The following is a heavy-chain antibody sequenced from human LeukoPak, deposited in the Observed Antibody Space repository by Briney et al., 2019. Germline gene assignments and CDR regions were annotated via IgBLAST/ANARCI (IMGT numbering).Heavy chain of an antibody. CDR3: ARVGRGDHTWGSYSFDY. V-gene: IGHV4-59*01. CDR2: ISYSGGT. Sequence: SETLSLTCTVSGDSIRSYQWSWFRQPPGKGLEWIGYISYSGGTVYSPSLRSRVTISVDTSKGQFSLKLSSVTAADTAVYYCARVGRGDHTWGSYSFDYWGQGILVTVSS. J-gene: IGHJ4*02. CDR1: GDSIRSYQ. D-gene: IGHD3-16*01.